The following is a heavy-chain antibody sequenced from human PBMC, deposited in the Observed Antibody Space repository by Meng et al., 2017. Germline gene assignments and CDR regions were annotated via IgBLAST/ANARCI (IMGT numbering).Heavy chain of an antibody. CDR1: GFTFYTYA. V-gene: IGHV3-23*01. D-gene: IGHD3-22*01. J-gene: IGHJ4*02. CDR2: ISGSSGTT. Sequence: GESLKISCAASGFTFYTYAMSWVRQAPGKGLEWVSAISGSSGTTYYADSVKGRFTISRDNSKNTLYLQMNSLRAEDTAVYYCAKASTMIGVVITTPFDYWGQGTLVTVSS. CDR3: AKASTMIGVVITTPFDY.